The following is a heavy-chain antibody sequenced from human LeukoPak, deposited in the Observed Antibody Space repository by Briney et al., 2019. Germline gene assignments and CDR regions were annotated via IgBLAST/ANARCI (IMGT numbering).Heavy chain of an antibody. D-gene: IGHD3-22*01. CDR1: GFTLSSYS. CDR3: ARSRYSSGYYDY. CDR2: IYYSGST. V-gene: IGHV4-39*07. J-gene: IGHJ4*02. Sequence: PGGSLRLSCAASGFTLSSYSMNWVRQPPGKGLEWIGSIYYSGSTYYNPSLKSRVTISVDTSKNQFSLKLSSVTAADTAVYYCARSRYSSGYYDYWGQGTLVTVSS.